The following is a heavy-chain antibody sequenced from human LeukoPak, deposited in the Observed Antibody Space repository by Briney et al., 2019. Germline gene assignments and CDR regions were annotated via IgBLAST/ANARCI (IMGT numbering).Heavy chain of an antibody. CDR1: GNSISNYA. D-gene: IGHD3-16*01. Sequence: ASVRVSCKASGNSISNYAVSWVRQAPGQGFEWMGGIIPIFGTADYAQKFQGRVTITADQSTSTTYMALSSLKSEDTTTYYCTTRACHAGGCSSSFYYYYGLHFWGQGTTVSVSS. J-gene: IGHJ6*02. V-gene: IGHV1-69*13. CDR2: IIPIFGTA. CDR3: TTRACHAGGCSSSFYYYYGLHF.